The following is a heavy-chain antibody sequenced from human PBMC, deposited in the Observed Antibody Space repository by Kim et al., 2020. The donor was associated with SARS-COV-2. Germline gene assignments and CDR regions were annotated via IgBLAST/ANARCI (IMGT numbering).Heavy chain of an antibody. CDR3: ASVYSSSSVYFDY. D-gene: IGHD6-6*01. CDR1: GVSISSVGYY. V-gene: IGHV4-31*03. CDR2: IYYSGST. J-gene: IGHJ4*02. Sequence: SETLSLTCTVSGVSISSVGYYWSWIRQHPGKGLEWIGYIYYSGSTYYNPSLKSRVTISVDTSKNQFSLKLSSVTAADTAVYYCASVYSSSSVYFDYWGQGTLVTVSS.